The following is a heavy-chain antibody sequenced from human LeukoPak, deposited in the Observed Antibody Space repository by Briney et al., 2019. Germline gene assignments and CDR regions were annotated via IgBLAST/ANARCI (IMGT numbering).Heavy chain of an antibody. CDR2: INPNSGGT. CDR1: GYTFTGYY. D-gene: IGHD5-12*01. Sequence: GASVKVSCMASGYTFTGYYTHWVRQAPGQGLEWMGWINPNSGGTNYAQKFQGRVTMTRDTSISTAYMELSRLRSDDTAVYYCATDGYSGYALDYWGQGTPVTVSS. V-gene: IGHV1-2*02. CDR3: ATDGYSGYALDY. J-gene: IGHJ4*02.